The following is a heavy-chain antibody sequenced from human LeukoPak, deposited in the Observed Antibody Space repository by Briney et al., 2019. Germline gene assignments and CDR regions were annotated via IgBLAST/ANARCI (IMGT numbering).Heavy chain of an antibody. CDR3: ARGFYYDSGSYVDY. CDR2: INPNSGVT. CDR1: GYTFTRYY. V-gene: IGHV1-2*02. J-gene: IGHJ4*02. Sequence: GASVKVSCKASGYTFTRYYMHSVRQAPGQGLECMGWINPNSGVTNYAQKFQGRVTMTRDTSISTAYMELSRLRSDDTAVYYCARGFYYDSGSYVDYWGQGTPVTVSS. D-gene: IGHD3-10*01.